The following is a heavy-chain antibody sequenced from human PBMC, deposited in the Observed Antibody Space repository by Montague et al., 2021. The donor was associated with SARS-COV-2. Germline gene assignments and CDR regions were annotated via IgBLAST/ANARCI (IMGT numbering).Heavy chain of an antibody. Sequence: SETLSLTCAVYGGSLSGYYWSWIRQPPGKGLEWIGEINHSGSTNYNPSLKSRVTISVDTSKNQFSLKLSSVTAADTAVYYCARWYYYDSSGYYRWGQGTLVTVSS. CDR1: GGSLSGYY. V-gene: IGHV4-34*01. CDR3: ARWYYYDSSGYYR. J-gene: IGHJ4*02. D-gene: IGHD3-22*01. CDR2: INHSGST.